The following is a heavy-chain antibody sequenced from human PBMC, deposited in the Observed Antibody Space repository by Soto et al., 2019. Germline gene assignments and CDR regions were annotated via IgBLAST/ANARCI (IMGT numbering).Heavy chain of an antibody. CDR2: ITSGGSEV. CDR1: GFTLSGSA. CDR3: PIEGKHSGWDLES. Sequence: GWSRILSCAASGFTLSGSAMTWVRQAPGKWLEYVSSITSGGSEVFHAASVKGRFTMSRDNSKNMLYLQMNSLRAEDTAVYYCPIEGKHSGWDLESWGQGDMVNDSA. V-gene: IGHV3-23*01. J-gene: IGHJ4*02. D-gene: IGHD6-19*01.